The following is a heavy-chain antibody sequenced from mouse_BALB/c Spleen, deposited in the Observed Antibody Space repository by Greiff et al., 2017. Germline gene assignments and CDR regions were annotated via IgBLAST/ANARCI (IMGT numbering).Heavy chain of an antibody. V-gene: IGHV5-9-4*01. CDR2: ISSGGSYT. Sequence: EVQLVESGGGLVKPGGSLKLSCAASGFTFSSYAMSWVRQSPEKRLEWVAEISSGGSYTYYPDTVTGRFTISRDNAKNTLYLEMSSLRSEDTAMYYCARERELRYFDVWGAGTTVTVSS. J-gene: IGHJ1*01. CDR3: ARERELRYFDV. CDR1: GFTFSSYA.